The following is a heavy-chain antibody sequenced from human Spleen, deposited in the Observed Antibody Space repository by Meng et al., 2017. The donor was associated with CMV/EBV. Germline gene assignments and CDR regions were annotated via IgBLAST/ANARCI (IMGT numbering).Heavy chain of an antibody. CDR2: IYHSGST. J-gene: IGHJ1*01. CDR1: GGSISRTNW. Sequence: SETLSLTCTVSGGSISRTNWWNWVRQPPGKGLEWLGEIYHSGSTNYNPSLKSRITISVDTSKNQFSLKLSSVTAADTAVYYCARRLGYCSSTSCYRGYVQHWGQGTLVTVSS. V-gene: IGHV4-4*02. CDR3: ARRLGYCSSTSCYRGYVQH. D-gene: IGHD2-2*01.